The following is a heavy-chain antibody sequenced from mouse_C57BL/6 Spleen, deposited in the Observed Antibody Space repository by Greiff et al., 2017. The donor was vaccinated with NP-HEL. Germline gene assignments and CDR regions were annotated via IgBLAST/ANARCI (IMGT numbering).Heavy chain of an antibody. CDR2: ISNGGGST. J-gene: IGHJ1*03. D-gene: IGHD1-1*01. V-gene: IGHV5-12*01. CDR3: ARPVVANWYFDV. CDR1: GFTFSDYY. Sequence: EVQGVESGGGLVQPGGSLKLSCAASGFTFSDYYMYWVRQTPEKRLEWVAYISNGGGSTYYPDTVKGRFTISRDNAKNTLYLQMIRLKSEDTAMYYCARPVVANWYFDVWGTGTTVTVSS.